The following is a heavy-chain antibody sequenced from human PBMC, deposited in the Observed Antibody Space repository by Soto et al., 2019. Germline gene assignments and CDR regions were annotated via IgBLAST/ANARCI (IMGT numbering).Heavy chain of an antibody. J-gene: IGHJ4*02. CDR1: GFTFNHFA. D-gene: IGHD1-26*01. CDR3: AREDSGDYFAYFDY. CDR2: ISYDGRRK. V-gene: IGHV3-30*04. Sequence: QVPLVESGGGAVQPGRSLRLSCAASGFTFNHFAMHWVRAAPGKGLDWVAVISYDGRRKSYADSVKGRFTISRDNSERTLDLQMNNLTSQDTGIYYCAREDSGDYFAYFDYWGQGSLVAVSS.